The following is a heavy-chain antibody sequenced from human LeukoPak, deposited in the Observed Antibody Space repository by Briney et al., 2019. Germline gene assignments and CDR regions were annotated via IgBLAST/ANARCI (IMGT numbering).Heavy chain of an antibody. CDR3: ARGNPVVVVVAATPGDY. CDR1: GGSFSGYY. J-gene: IGHJ4*02. CDR2: INHSGST. D-gene: IGHD2-15*01. Sequence: SETLSLTCAVYGGSFSGYYWSWIRQPPGKGLEWIGEINHSGSTNYNPSLKSRVTISVDTSKNQFSLKLSSVTAADTAVYYCARGNPVVVVVAATPGDYWGQGTLVTVSS. V-gene: IGHV4-34*01.